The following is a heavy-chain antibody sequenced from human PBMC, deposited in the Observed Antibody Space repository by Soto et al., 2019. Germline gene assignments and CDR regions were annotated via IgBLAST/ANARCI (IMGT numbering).Heavy chain of an antibody. CDR3: AKDPGVYYGMDV. V-gene: IGHV3-30*18. Sequence: QVQLVESGGGVVQPGRSLRLSCAASGFTFSSYGMHWVRQAPGKGLEWVAVISYDGSNKYYADSVKGRFTISRDNSKNTLYLQMNSLRAEDTAVYYCAKDPGVYYGMDVWGQGTTVTGSS. CDR2: ISYDGSNK. CDR1: GFTFSSYG. J-gene: IGHJ6*02. D-gene: IGHD3-10*01.